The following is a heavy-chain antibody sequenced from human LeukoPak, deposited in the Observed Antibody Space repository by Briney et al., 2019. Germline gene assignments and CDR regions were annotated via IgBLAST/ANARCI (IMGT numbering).Heavy chain of an antibody. Sequence: GGSLRLSCAASGFTVSSNYMSWVRQAPGKGLEWVSVIYSGGSTYYADSVKGRFTISRHNSKNTLYLQMNSLRAEDTAVYYCARARGDYYYYGMDAWGQGTTVTVSS. V-gene: IGHV3-53*04. CDR3: ARARGDYYYYGMDA. CDR1: GFTVSSNY. J-gene: IGHJ6*02. CDR2: IYSGGST.